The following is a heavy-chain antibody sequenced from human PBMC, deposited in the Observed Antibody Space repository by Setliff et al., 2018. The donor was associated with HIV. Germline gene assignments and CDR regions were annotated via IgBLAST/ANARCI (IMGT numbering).Heavy chain of an antibody. CDR2: IYPSGNT. CDR1: GGSISGGSYY. V-gene: IGHV4-61*02. CDR3: AGGLTRVEWGKDY. D-gene: IGHD3-16*01. J-gene: IGHJ4*02. Sequence: SETLSLTCTVSGGSISGGSYYWSWIRQPAGKGLEWLGRIYPSGNTHYSPSLTSRVTISVDPSNNQFSLKLTSVTAADTAVYYCAGGLTRVEWGKDYWGQGMLVTVSS.